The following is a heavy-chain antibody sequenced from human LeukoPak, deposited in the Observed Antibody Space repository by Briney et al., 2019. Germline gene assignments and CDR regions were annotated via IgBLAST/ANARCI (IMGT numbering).Heavy chain of an antibody. CDR2: INHSGST. V-gene: IGHV4-34*01. Sequence: SETLSLTCAVYGGSFSGYYWSWIRQPPGKGLEWIGEINHSGSTNYNPSLKSRVTISVDTSKNQFSLKLRSVTAADTAVYYCAKPTSRLGSFDYWGQGTLVTVSS. D-gene: IGHD2/OR15-2a*01. CDR1: GGSFSGYY. J-gene: IGHJ4*02. CDR3: AKPTSRLGSFDY.